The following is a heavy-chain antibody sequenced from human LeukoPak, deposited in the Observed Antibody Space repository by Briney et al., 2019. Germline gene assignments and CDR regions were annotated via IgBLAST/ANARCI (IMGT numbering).Heavy chain of an antibody. Sequence: GESLRLSCEASGFTFTKFWMSWVRQAPGKGLEGVANIQEDGKKENYVDSVRGRFTISRDNAKNSIYLQMNSLRVEDTGVYYCAKDLVGGGDDYWGQGPLVIVSS. D-gene: IGHD2-21*02. J-gene: IGHJ4*02. CDR2: IQEDGKKE. CDR3: AKDLVGGGDDY. CDR1: GFTFTKFW. V-gene: IGHV3-7*01.